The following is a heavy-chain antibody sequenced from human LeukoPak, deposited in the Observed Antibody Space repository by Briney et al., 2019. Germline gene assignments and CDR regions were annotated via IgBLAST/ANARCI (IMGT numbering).Heavy chain of an antibody. J-gene: IGHJ4*02. D-gene: IGHD6-19*01. CDR1: GFTFSSYE. CDR3: ARDTSGLLAVAGVFDY. V-gene: IGHV3-48*03. Sequence: GGSLRLSCAASGFTFSSYEMNWVRQAPGKGLEWVSYISSSGSTIYYADSVKGRFTISRDNAKNSLYLQMNSLRAEDTAVYYCARDTSGLLAVAGVFDYWGQGTLVTVSS. CDR2: ISSSGSTI.